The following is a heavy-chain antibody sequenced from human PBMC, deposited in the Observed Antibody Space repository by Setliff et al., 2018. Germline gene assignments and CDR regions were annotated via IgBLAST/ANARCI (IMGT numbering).Heavy chain of an antibody. Sequence: GGSLRLSCAASGFTFSSYGMHWVRQAPGKGLEWVAFIRYDGSNKYYAAPVKGRFTISRDDSKNTLYLQMNSLKTEDTAVYYCTTGYGDYDYWGQGTLVTVSS. D-gene: IGHD4-17*01. CDR1: GFTFSSYG. CDR2: IRYDGSNK. CDR3: TTGYGDYDY. V-gene: IGHV3-30*02. J-gene: IGHJ4*02.